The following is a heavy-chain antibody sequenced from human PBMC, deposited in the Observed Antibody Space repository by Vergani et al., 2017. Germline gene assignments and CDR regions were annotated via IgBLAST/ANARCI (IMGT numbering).Heavy chain of an antibody. Sequence: QVTLKESGPVLVKPTETLTLTCTVSGFSLSNARMGFSCIRQPPGKALEWLAHIFSNDEKSYSTSLKSRLTISKDTSKSQVVLTMTNLDPVDTATYYCERIHVTWADFXSGPNYYYYYGMDVWGQGTTVTVSS. J-gene: IGHJ6*02. CDR3: ERIHVTWADFXSGPNYYYYYGMDV. CDR1: GFSLSNARMG. CDR2: IFSNDEK. D-gene: IGHD3-3*01. V-gene: IGHV2-26*01.